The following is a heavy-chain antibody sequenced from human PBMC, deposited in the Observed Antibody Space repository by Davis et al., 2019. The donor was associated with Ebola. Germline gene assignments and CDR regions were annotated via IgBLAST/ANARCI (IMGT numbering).Heavy chain of an antibody. D-gene: IGHD3-22*01. Sequence: ASVKVSCKASGGTFSSYAISWVRQAPGQGLEWMGWMNPNSGNTGYAQKFQGRVTMTRNTSISTAYMELSSLRSEDTAVYYCARGYYYYDSSGYYSYYGMDVWGQGTTVTVSS. V-gene: IGHV1-8*02. CDR3: ARGYYYYDSSGYYSYYGMDV. J-gene: IGHJ6*02. CDR1: GGTFSSYA. CDR2: MNPNSGNT.